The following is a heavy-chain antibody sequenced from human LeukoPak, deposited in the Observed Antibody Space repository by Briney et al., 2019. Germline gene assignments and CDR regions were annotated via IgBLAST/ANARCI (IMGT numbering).Heavy chain of an antibody. D-gene: IGHD2-2*02. CDR1: GFTFSSYS. CDR2: IYSGGST. J-gene: IGHJ4*02. Sequence: GGSLRLSCAASGFTFSSYSMNWVRQAPGKGLGWVSVIYSGGSTYYADSVKGRFTISRDNSKNTLYLQMNSLRAEDTAVYYCARVRGLGYCSSTSCYTAHPIDYWGQGTLVTVSS. V-gene: IGHV3-53*01. CDR3: ARVRGLGYCSSTSCYTAHPIDY.